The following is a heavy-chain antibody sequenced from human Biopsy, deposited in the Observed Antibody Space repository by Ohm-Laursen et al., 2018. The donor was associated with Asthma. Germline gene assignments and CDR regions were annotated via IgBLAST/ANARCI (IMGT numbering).Heavy chain of an antibody. CDR1: YGSITSGGYY. V-gene: IGHV4-39*02. Sequence: GTLSLTCTVSYGSITSGGYYWTWIRQPPGKGLEWIGESDHRGNTNTNPTFKSRVTISKDKSANEFSLKMRSVTAADTAIYYCARGPEWSGLDIWGQGTTVTVSS. D-gene: IGHD3-3*01. J-gene: IGHJ6*02. CDR3: ARGPEWSGLDI. CDR2: SDHRGNT.